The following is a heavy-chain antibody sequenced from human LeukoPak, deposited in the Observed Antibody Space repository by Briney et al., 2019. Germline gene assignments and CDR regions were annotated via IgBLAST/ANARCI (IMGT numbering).Heavy chain of an antibody. D-gene: IGHD3-9*01. Sequence: GGSLRLSCAASGFTFSSYAMSWVRQAPGKGLEWVSSISGSGGSTYYADSVKGRFTISRDNSKNTLYLQMNSLRAEDTAVYYCAKEGGYDILTGYPIDAFDIWGQGTMVTVSS. CDR1: GFTFSSYA. V-gene: IGHV3-23*01. CDR3: AKEGGYDILTGYPIDAFDI. CDR2: ISGSGGST. J-gene: IGHJ3*02.